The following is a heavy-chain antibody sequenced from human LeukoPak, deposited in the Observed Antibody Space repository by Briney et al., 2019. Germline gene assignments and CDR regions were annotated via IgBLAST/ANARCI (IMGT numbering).Heavy chain of an antibody. V-gene: IGHV4-59*01. CDR1: GGSITNSY. CDR2: INYSGST. D-gene: IGHD1-1*01. CDR3: ARDPLSTNDFDI. Sequence: SETLSLTCTVSGGSITNSYWNWIRQSPGKGLEWIGYINYSGSTNYNPSLKSRVTISVDTSKNQFSLKLSSVTAADAAVYFCARDPLSTNDFDIWGQGTMVTVSS. J-gene: IGHJ3*02.